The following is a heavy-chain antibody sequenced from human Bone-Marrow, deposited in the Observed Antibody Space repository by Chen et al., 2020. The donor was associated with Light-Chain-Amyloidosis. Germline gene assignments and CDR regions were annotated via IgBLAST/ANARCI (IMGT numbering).Heavy chain of an antibody. J-gene: IGHJ6*03. V-gene: IGHV3-48*01. D-gene: IGHD1-26*01. CDR2: ISSSSSTI. CDR3: AGSWRELLVSPYYYMDV. Sequence: EVQLVESGGGSVQPGGSLRLSCAASGVTFSRDSMTWVRQAPGKGLEWFSYISSSSSTIYYADSVKGRFTISRDNAKNSLYLQMNSLRAEDTAVYYCAGSWRELLVSPYYYMDVWGKGTTVTVSS. CDR1: GVTFSRDS.